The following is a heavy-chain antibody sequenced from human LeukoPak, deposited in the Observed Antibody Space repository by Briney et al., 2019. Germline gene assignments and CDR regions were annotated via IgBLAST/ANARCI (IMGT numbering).Heavy chain of an antibody. Sequence: PGRSLRLSCAASGFTFSSYAMHWVRQAPGKGLEWVAVISYDGSNKYYADSVKGRFTISRDNSKNTLYLQMNSLRAEDTAVYYCARYKKVSSFDYWGQGTLVTVSS. CDR3: ARYKKVSSFDY. CDR1: GFTFSSYA. D-gene: IGHD6-19*01. V-gene: IGHV3-30-3*01. J-gene: IGHJ4*02. CDR2: ISYDGSNK.